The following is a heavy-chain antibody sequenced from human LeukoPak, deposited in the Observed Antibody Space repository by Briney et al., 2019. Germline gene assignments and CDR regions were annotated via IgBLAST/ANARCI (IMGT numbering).Heavy chain of an antibody. Sequence: ASVKVSCKASGYTFTSYDINWVRQATGQGLEWMGWMNPNSGNTGYAQKFQGRVTMTRNTSISTAYMELSSLRSEDTAVYYCARGRKVRWWFDPWGQGTLVTVSS. V-gene: IGHV1-8*01. CDR1: GYTFTSYD. CDR2: MNPNSGNT. J-gene: IGHJ5*02. D-gene: IGHD4-23*01. CDR3: ARGRKVRWWFDP.